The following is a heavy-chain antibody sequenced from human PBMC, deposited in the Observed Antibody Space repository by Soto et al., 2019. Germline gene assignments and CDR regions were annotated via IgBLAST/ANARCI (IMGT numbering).Heavy chain of an antibody. J-gene: IGHJ6*03. CDR1: GFTFSSYS. CDR2: ISSSSSYI. Sequence: EVQLVESGGGLVKPGGSLRLSCAASGFTFSSYSMNWVRQAPGKGLEWVSSISSSSSYIYYADSVKGRFTISRDNAKNSLYLQMNSLRSEDTGVYYCAGDRDGDYGPPIYYMDVWGKGTTVTVSS. D-gene: IGHD4-17*01. CDR3: AGDRDGDYGPPIYYMDV. V-gene: IGHV3-21*01.